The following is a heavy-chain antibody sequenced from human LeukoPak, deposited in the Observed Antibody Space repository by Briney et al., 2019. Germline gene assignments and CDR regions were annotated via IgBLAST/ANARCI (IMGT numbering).Heavy chain of an antibody. D-gene: IGHD1-14*01. V-gene: IGHV3-64*01. Sequence: RGTLRLSCAASGFTFSSYSMHWVGQAPGKGLEYVSAISSNGDSTYYAHSVKGRFTISRDNSKNTLYLQMGSLTGEDMAVYYCTRVKVSSTFDIWGQGTMVTVPS. CDR1: GFTFSSYS. CDR2: ISSNGDST. CDR3: TRVKVSSTFDI. J-gene: IGHJ3*02.